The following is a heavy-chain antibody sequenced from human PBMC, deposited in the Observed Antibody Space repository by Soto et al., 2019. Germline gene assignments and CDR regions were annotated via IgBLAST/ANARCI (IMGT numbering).Heavy chain of an antibody. CDR3: ARSPGVFDY. CDR1: GGTFSSFS. V-gene: IGHV1-69*06. Sequence: QVQLVQSGAEVKKPGSSVKVSCKASGGTFSSFSISWVRQAPGQGLEWMGGLGPVFGTANYAQKFQDRVTITADKSTSTSYMELSSLRAEDTAVYYCARSPGVFDYWGQGTLVTVSS. D-gene: IGHD3-10*01. J-gene: IGHJ4*02. CDR2: LGPVFGTA.